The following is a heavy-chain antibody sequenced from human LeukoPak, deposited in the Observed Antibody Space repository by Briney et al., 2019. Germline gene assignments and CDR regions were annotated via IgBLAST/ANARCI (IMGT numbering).Heavy chain of an antibody. CDR1: GYTFTDYY. Sequence: ASVKVSCKASGYTFTDYYMHWVRQAPGQGLEWMGWINPNSGGTNYAQKFQGRVTMTRDTSISTAYMELSRLRSDDTAVYYCARGGRGGTMIVVVPFDYWGQGTLVTVSS. CDR3: ARGGRGGTMIVVVPFDY. J-gene: IGHJ4*02. V-gene: IGHV1-2*02. D-gene: IGHD3-22*01. CDR2: INPNSGGT.